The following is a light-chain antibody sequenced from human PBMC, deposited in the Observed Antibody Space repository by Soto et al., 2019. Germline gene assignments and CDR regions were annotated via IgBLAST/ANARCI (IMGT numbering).Light chain of an antibody. CDR1: QGLNNY. Sequence: DIQMTQYPSTLSASAGDRVTITCRASQGLNNYVAWYQQKPGKAPNLLIYAVSILQSGVPSRFSGSGSGTEFTLTISSLQPEDFATYYCQHLVAYPITFGQGTKVDIK. J-gene: IGKJ1*01. CDR2: AVS. V-gene: IGKV1-9*01. CDR3: QHLVAYPIT.